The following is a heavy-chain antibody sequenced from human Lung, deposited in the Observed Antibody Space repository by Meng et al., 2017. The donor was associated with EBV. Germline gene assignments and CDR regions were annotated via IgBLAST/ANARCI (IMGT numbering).Heavy chain of an antibody. Sequence: QGQLQESGPGLVKPSQTLSLICTVSGGSISSGGHYWSWIRQHPEKGLEWIGYIYYSGSTYYKPSLKSRLTISVDRSKSQFSLELSSVTAADTAVYYCARSTFDYWGQGTLVTVSS. CDR3: ARSTFDY. CDR1: GGSISSGGHY. CDR2: IYYSGST. D-gene: IGHD1-26*01. V-gene: IGHV4-31*03. J-gene: IGHJ4*02.